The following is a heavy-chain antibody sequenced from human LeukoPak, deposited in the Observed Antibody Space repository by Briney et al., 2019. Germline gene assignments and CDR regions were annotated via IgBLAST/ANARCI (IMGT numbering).Heavy chain of an antibody. D-gene: IGHD6-19*01. CDR1: GFTFSTYG. Sequence: PGGSLRLSCAASGFTFSTYGMHWLRQAPGKGLEWGAVISYDGSNKYCEDYVKGRFTISRDNSKNTLYLQMNSLRAEDTAVYYCAKDCGGSGWPIDYWGQGTLVTVSS. CDR3: AKDCGGSGWPIDY. J-gene: IGHJ4*02. CDR2: ISYDGSNK. V-gene: IGHV3-30*18.